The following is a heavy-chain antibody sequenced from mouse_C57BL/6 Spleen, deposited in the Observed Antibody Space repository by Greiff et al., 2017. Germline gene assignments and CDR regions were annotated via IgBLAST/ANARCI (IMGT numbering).Heavy chain of an antibody. V-gene: IGHV1-54*01. CDR2: INPGSGGT. CDR1: GYAFTNYL. J-gene: IGHJ4*01. CDR3: ARRRYDYDGAMDY. Sequence: VQLQQSGAELVRPGTSVKVSCKASGYAFTNYLIEWVKQRPGQGLEWIGVINPGSGGTNYNEKFKGKATLTADKSSSTAYMQLSSLTSEDSAVYFCARRRYDYDGAMDYWGQGTSVTVSS. D-gene: IGHD2-4*01.